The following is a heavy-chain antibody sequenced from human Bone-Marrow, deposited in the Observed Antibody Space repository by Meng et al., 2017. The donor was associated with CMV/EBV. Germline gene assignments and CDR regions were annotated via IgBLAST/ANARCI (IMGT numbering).Heavy chain of an antibody. D-gene: IGHD3-3*01. CDR3: ARVLTTIFGVDPFDY. Sequence: SGSPFTGYYMHWVRQAPGQGLEWMGWINPHSGGTNYAQKFQGRVTMTRDTSISTAYMELSRLRSDDTAVYYCARVLTTIFGVDPFDYWGQGTLVTVSS. J-gene: IGHJ4*02. CDR2: INPHSGGT. V-gene: IGHV1-2*02. CDR1: GSPFTGYY.